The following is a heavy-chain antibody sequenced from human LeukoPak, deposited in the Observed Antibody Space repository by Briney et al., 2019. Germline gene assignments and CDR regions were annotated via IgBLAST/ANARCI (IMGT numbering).Heavy chain of an antibody. J-gene: IGHJ4*02. CDR2: IKSKTDGGTT. D-gene: IGHD5-18*01. CDR1: GFTFSNAW. Sequence: GGYLRLSCAASGFTFSNAWMSWVRQAPGKGLEWVGRIKSKTDGGTTDYAAPVKGRFTISRDDSKNTLYLQMNSLKTEDTAVYYCTTEADTAMVIPFDYWGQGTLVTVSS. CDR3: TTEADTAMVIPFDY. V-gene: IGHV3-15*01.